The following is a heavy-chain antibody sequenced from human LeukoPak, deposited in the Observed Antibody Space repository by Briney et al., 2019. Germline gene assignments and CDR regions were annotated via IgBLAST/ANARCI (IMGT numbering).Heavy chain of an antibody. CDR1: GYTFTDYY. CDR3: ARVSSATVVTPVQAFDI. V-gene: IGHV1-2*02. D-gene: IGHD4-23*01. Sequence: ASVKVSCKVSGYTFTDYYMHWVRQAPGQGLEWMGWINPNSGGTNYAQKFQGRVTMTRDTSISTAYMELSRLRSDDTAVYYCARVSSATVVTPVQAFDIWGQGTMVTVSS. CDR2: INPNSGGT. J-gene: IGHJ3*02.